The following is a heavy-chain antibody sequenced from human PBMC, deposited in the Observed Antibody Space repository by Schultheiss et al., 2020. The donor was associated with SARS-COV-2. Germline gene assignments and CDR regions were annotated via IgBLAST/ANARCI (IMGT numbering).Heavy chain of an antibody. V-gene: IGHV4-39*07. D-gene: IGHD4-17*01. J-gene: IGHJ4*02. CDR2: IYYSGST. CDR1: GGSISSGGYY. CDR3: ARVGGDQLSNFDY. Sequence: SETLSLTCAVSGGSISSGGYYWSWIRQPPGKGLEWIGSIYYSGSTNYNPSLKSRVTISVDTSKNQFSLKLSSVTAADTAVYYCARVGGDQLSNFDYWGQGTLVTVSS.